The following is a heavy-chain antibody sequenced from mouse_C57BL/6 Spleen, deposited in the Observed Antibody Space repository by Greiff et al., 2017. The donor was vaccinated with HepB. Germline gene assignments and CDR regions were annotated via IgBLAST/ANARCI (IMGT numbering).Heavy chain of an antibody. D-gene: IGHD2-3*01. V-gene: IGHV1-26*01. CDR1: GYTFTDYY. CDR3: ARSVDGAY. J-gene: IGHJ2*01. Sequence: VQLQQSGPELVKPGASVKISCKASGYTFTDYYMNWVKQSHGKSLEWIGDINPNNGGTSYNQKFKGKATLTVDKSSSTAYMERRSLTSEDSAVYYCARSVDGAYWGQGTTLTVSS. CDR2: INPNNGGT.